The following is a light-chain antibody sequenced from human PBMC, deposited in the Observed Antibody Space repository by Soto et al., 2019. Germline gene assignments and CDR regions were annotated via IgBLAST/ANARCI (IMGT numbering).Light chain of an antibody. CDR2: RNN. V-gene: IGLV1-47*01. J-gene: IGLJ1*01. CDR1: SSNIGSNY. Sequence: QSVLTQPPSASGTPGQRVTISCSGSSSNIGSNYVYWYQQLPGTAPKLLIYRNNQRPSGVPDRFSDSKSGTSASLAISGLRSEDEADYYCAAWDDSLSGSFVFGTGTKVTVL. CDR3: AAWDDSLSGSFV.